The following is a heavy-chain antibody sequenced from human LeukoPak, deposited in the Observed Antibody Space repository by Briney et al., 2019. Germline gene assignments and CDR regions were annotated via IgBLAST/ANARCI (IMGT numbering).Heavy chain of an antibody. V-gene: IGHV4-38-2*02. J-gene: IGHJ4*02. CDR2: TYHSGSA. Sequence: SETLSLTCTVSGYSITSGYNWAWIRQPPGKVLEWIGSTYHSGSAYYNPSLKSRVTISVDTSKSQFSLKLSSVTAADTAVYYCARYCSSTTCYTRAVDYWGQGTLVTVSS. CDR1: GYSITSGYN. CDR3: ARYCSSTTCYTRAVDY. D-gene: IGHD2-2*02.